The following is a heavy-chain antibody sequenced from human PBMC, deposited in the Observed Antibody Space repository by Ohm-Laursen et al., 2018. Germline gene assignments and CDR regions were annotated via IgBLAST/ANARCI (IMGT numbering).Heavy chain of an antibody. V-gene: IGHV3-23*01. CDR1: GFTFSSYT. Sequence: SLRLSCSASGFTFSSYTMNWVRQAPGKELEWVSAISGSGGSTYYADSVKGRFTISRDNSKNTLYLQMNSLRAEDTAVYYCAKTGLFLKAAAVPFDYWGQGTLVTVSS. CDR2: ISGSGGST. D-gene: IGHD6-13*01. J-gene: IGHJ4*02. CDR3: AKTGLFLKAAAVPFDY.